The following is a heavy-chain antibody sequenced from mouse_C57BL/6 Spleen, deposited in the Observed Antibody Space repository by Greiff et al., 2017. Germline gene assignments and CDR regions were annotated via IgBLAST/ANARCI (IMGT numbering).Heavy chain of an antibody. Sequence: QVQLQQPGAELVRPGSSVKLSCKASGYTFTSYWMDWVKQRPGQGLEWIGNIYPSDSETHYNQKFKDKATLTVDKSSSTAYMQLSSLTSEDSAVYSCARGRGSWFAYWGQGTLVTVSA. V-gene: IGHV1-61*01. CDR2: IYPSDSET. J-gene: IGHJ3*01. CDR3: ARGRGSWFAY. CDR1: GYTFTSYW.